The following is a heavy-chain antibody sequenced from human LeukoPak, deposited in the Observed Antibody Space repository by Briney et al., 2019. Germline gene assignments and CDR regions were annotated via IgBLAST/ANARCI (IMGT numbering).Heavy chain of an antibody. CDR2: IYYSGST. CDR3: ARLEMGYSNYNFDY. Sequence: PSETLSLTCTVSGGSISSSSYYWGWIRQPPGKGLEWIGSIYYSGSTYYNPSLKSRVTISVDTSKNQFSLKLSSVTAADTAVYYCARLEMGYSNYNFDYWGQGTLVAVSS. D-gene: IGHD4-11*01. J-gene: IGHJ4*02. CDR1: GGSISSSSYY. V-gene: IGHV4-39*01.